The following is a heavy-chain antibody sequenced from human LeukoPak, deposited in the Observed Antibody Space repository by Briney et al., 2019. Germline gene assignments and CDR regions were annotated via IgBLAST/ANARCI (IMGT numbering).Heavy chain of an antibody. D-gene: IGHD6-13*01. CDR2: IIPIFGTA. CDR1: GGTFSSYA. J-gene: IGHJ3*02. Sequence: ASVKVSCRASGGTFSSYAISWVRQAPGQGLEWMGRIIPIFGTANYAQKFQGRVTITTDESTSTAYMELSSLISEDTAVYYCARETAAAGNDAFDIWGQGTMVTVSS. CDR3: ARETAAAGNDAFDI. V-gene: IGHV1-69*05.